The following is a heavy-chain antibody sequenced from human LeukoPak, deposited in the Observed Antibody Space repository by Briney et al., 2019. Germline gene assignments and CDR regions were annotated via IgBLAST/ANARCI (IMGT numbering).Heavy chain of an antibody. V-gene: IGHV1-18*01. CDR2: ISAYNGNT. CDR3: ARGDYGSGRPYYYGMDV. D-gene: IGHD3-10*01. J-gene: IGHJ6*02. CDR1: GYTFTSYG. Sequence: GASVKVSCKASGYTFTSYGISWVRQAPGQGLEWMGWISAYNGNTNYAQKLQGRVTMTTDTSTSTAYMELRSLRSDDTAVYYCARGDYGSGRPYYYGMDVWGQGTTVTVSS.